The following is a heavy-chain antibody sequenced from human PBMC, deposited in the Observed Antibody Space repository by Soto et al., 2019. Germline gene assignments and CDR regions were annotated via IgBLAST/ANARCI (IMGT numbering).Heavy chain of an antibody. V-gene: IGHV1-69*13. D-gene: IGHD1-7*01. CDR1: GGTFSSYA. CDR2: IIPIFGTA. J-gene: IGHJ5*02. Sequence: SVKVSCKASGGTFSSYAISWVRQAPGQGLEWMGGIIPIFGTANYAQKFQGRVTITADESTSTAYMELSSLRSEDTAVYYCARQPITGTTAPLNWFDPWGQGTLVTVSS. CDR3: ARQPITGTTAPLNWFDP.